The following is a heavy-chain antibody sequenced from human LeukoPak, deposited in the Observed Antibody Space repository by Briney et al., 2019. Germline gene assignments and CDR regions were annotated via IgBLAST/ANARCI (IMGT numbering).Heavy chain of an antibody. D-gene: IGHD3-10*01. V-gene: IGHV1-2*02. Sequence: ASVKVSCKASGYTFTGYYMHWVRQAPGQGLEWMGWINPNSGGTNYAQKFQGRVTMTRDTSISTAYMELSRLRSDDTAVYYCARGITMVRGVIPYWGQGTLVTVSS. J-gene: IGHJ4*02. CDR1: GYTFTGYY. CDR2: INPNSGGT. CDR3: ARGITMVRGVIPY.